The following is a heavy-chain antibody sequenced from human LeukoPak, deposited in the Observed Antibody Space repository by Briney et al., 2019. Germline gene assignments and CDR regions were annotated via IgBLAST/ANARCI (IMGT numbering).Heavy chain of an antibody. J-gene: IGHJ4*02. CDR2: ICYSGST. V-gene: IGHV4-39*01. CDR1: GGSLSSGTYC. CDR3: ARRRDSTFDY. D-gene: IGHD2-21*02. Sequence: PSETLSLTCTVSGGSLSSGTYCWGWIRQPPGKGLEWIGDICYSGSTYYNPPLKSRVTISVDTSKNQFSLNVNSVTAADTALYYCARRRDSTFDYWGQGTLVTVS.